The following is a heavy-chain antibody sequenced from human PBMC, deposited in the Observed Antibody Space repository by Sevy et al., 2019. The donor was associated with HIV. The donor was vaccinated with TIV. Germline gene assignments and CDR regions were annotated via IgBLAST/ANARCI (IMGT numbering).Heavy chain of an antibody. D-gene: IGHD3-22*01. V-gene: IGHV3-33*03. CDR1: GFDFSTYD. CDR2: ISFDGSGK. Sequence: GGSLRLSCAASGFDFSTYDMHWVRQAPGKGLEWVAFISFDGSGKWYVDSVKGRFTISRDNSKNTLYVQMNTLRDEDTAVYYCAKRERSYYDSSGNYDAFDVWGQGTSVTVSS. CDR3: AKRERSYYDSSGNYDAFDV. J-gene: IGHJ3*01.